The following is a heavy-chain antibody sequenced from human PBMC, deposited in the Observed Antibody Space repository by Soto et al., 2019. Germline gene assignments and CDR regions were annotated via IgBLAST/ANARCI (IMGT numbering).Heavy chain of an antibody. Sequence: EVQLVESGGGLVQPGGSVRLSCVVSGFTFSNYRMHWVRQAPGKGLVWVSRIESDGSSTTYADSVKGRFTISRDNAKNTLYLQRNGLSGEDTAIYYCARDGGGLGYWGQGTLVTVSS. CDR3: ARDGGGLGY. CDR2: IESDGSST. J-gene: IGHJ4*02. CDR1: GFTFSNYR. D-gene: IGHD3-10*01. V-gene: IGHV3-74*01.